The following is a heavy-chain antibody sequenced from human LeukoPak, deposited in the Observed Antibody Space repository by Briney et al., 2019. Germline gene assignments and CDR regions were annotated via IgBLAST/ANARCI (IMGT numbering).Heavy chain of an antibody. CDR1: GYSFTNYN. Sequence: GASVKVSCKTSGYSFTNYNLHWVRQAPGQRLEWMGIIKPSGDNTNNAQKFQGRVTMTSDTSTSTVYMELSSLKFEDTAVYYCARVRRGDYSNYGIRAQNYYYYYMDVWGKGTTVTVSS. J-gene: IGHJ6*03. V-gene: IGHV1-46*01. CDR3: ARVRRGDYSNYGIRAQNYYYYYMDV. D-gene: IGHD4-11*01. CDR2: IKPSGDNT.